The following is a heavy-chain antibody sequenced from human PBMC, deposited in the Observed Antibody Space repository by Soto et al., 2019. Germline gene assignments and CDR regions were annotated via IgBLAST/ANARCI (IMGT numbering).Heavy chain of an antibody. Sequence: QVQLVQSGAEVKKPGASVKVSCKASGYTFTSDGISWVRQAPGQGREWMGWSNAHNGNTNYAQKLQGRVTMTTDTTTRTAYMELRSMRSDDTAVYYCARDRTVVIDYWGQGTLVTVSS. J-gene: IGHJ4*02. D-gene: IGHD4-17*01. CDR1: GYTFTSDG. V-gene: IGHV1-18*01. CDR2: SNAHNGNT. CDR3: ARDRTVVIDY.